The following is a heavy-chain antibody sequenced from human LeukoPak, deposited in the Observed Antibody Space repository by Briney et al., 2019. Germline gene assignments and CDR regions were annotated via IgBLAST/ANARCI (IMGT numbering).Heavy chain of an antibody. Sequence: GRSLRLSCAASGFTFRSYGMHWVRQAPGKGLEWVAVISYDGSHKYYADSVKGRCSISRDNSKNTLYLQMNSLRADDTAVYYCAKGARGDTVTSIVGLNWFDPWGQGTLVTVSS. CDR2: ISYDGSHK. CDR3: AKGARGDTVTSIVGLNWFDP. D-gene: IGHD4-17*01. J-gene: IGHJ5*02. V-gene: IGHV3-30*18. CDR1: GFTFRSYG.